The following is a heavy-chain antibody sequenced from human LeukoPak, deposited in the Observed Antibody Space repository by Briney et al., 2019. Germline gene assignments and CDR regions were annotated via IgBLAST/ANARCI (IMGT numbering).Heavy chain of an antibody. D-gene: IGHD3-22*01. V-gene: IGHV3-11*01. CDR1: GFTFSSAW. Sequence: GGSLRLSCVGSGFTFSSAWMYWIRQAPGKGLEWVSYISSRDNLIYYADSVKGRFTVSVDNAKNSLYLHLNSLRTEDTAVYYCAREQWFRWEYWGQGVLVTVSA. CDR2: ISSRDNLI. CDR3: AREQWFRWEY. J-gene: IGHJ4*02.